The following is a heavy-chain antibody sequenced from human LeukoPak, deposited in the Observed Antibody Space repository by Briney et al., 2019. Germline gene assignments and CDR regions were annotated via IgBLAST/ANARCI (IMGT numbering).Heavy chain of an antibody. Sequence: GGSLRLSCAASGFTFSDYYMSWIRQAPGKGLEWVSGVSGSGGNIHYADSVKGRFTISRDNSKNTLYLQMNSLRAEDTAVYYCAASLPNIVVVPATKGPFGYWGQGALVTVSS. CDR1: GFTFSDYY. CDR3: AASLPNIVVVPATKGPFGY. J-gene: IGHJ4*02. V-gene: IGHV3-23*01. D-gene: IGHD2-2*01. CDR2: VSGSGGNI.